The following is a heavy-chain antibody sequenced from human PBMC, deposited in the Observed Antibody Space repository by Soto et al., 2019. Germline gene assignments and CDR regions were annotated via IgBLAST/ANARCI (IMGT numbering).Heavy chain of an antibody. CDR1: GYTFTSYD. J-gene: IGHJ4*02. CDR3: AIVPRQWLDQSFDY. CDR2: MNPNSGNT. Sequence: QVQLVQSGAEVKKPGASVKVSCKASGYTFTSYDINWVRQATGQGLEWMGWMNPNSGNTGYAQKFQGRVTMTRNTSISTAYMQLTSLRSEDTAVYYCAIVPRQWLDQSFDYWGQGTLVTVSS. V-gene: IGHV1-8*01. D-gene: IGHD6-19*01.